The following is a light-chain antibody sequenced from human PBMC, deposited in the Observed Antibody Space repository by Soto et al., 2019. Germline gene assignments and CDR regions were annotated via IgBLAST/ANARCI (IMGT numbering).Light chain of an antibody. J-gene: IGKJ4*01. CDR1: QSIGSW. CDR3: QHYDTFDT. V-gene: IGKV1-5*03. Sequence: DIQMTQSPSTLSASVGDRVTITCRASQSIGSWLAWFQQKPGKAPELLIYRASSVESRVPSRFSGSGYGPEFTLTISNLQPDDFATYYCQHYDTFDTFAGGTRVEIK. CDR2: RAS.